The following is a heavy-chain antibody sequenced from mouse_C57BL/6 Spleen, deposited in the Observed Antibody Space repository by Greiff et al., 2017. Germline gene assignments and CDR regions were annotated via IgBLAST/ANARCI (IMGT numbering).Heavy chain of an antibody. J-gene: IGHJ3*01. CDR1: GFTFSDYY. Sequence: EVQLVQSGGGLVQPGGSLKLSCAASGFTFSDYYMYWVRQTPEKRLEWVAYISNGGGSTNYPDTVKGRFTISRDNAKNTLYLQMSRLKSEDTAMYYCARDYYDYPWFAGWGQGTLVTVSA. D-gene: IGHD2-4*01. CDR2: ISNGGGST. CDR3: ARDYYDYPWFAG. V-gene: IGHV5-12*01.